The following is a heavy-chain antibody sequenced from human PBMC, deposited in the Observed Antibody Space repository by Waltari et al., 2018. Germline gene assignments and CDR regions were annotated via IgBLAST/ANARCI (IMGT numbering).Heavy chain of an antibody. Sequence: QVQLQESGPGLVKPSETLSLTCAVSGYSISSGYYWGWIRQPPGKGLEWIGSIYHSGSTYYNPSLKSRVTISVDTSKNQVSLKLSSVTAADTAVYYCARLFLAAAYLDYWGQGTLVTVSS. V-gene: IGHV4-38-2*01. CDR2: IYHSGST. CDR1: GYSISSGYY. CDR3: ARLFLAAAYLDY. D-gene: IGHD6-13*01. J-gene: IGHJ4*02.